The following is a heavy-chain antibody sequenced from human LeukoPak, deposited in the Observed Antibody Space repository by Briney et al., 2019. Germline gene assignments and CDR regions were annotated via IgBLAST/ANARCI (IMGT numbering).Heavy chain of an antibody. D-gene: IGHD3-22*01. CDR2: ISGSGGST. J-gene: IGHJ4*02. CDR1: GFTFSSYA. CDR3: AKCVHDSSGYYFFDY. V-gene: IGHV3-23*01. Sequence: PGGSLRLSCAASGFTFSSYAMSWVRQAPGKGLEWVSAISGSGGSTYYADSVKGRFTISGDNSKNTLYLQMNSLRAEDTAVYYCAKCVHDSSGYYFFDYWGQGTLVTVSS.